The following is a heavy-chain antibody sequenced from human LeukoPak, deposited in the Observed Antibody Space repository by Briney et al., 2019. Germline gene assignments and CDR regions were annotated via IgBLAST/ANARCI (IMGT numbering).Heavy chain of an antibody. D-gene: IGHD3-3*01. CDR1: GFIFSTYV. Sequence: GGSLRLSCAASGFIFSTYVMNWFRQAPGKGLEWVSTISVGAEYIFYADSVKGRFTISRDDSNNALYLQMHSLRAEDTALYYCASGPPFLKYFEYWGQRTLVTVSS. V-gene: IGHV3-23*01. CDR2: ISVGAEYI. CDR3: ASGPPFLKYFEY. J-gene: IGHJ4*02.